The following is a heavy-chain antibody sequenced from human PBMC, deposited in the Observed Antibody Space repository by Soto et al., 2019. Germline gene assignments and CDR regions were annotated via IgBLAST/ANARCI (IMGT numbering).Heavy chain of an antibody. D-gene: IGHD6-13*01. V-gene: IGHV4-31*03. Sequence: QVQLQESGPGLVKPSQTLSLICTVSGGSINSGGDYWTWIRQHPVKGLEWIGYIYYSGSTDYNPSPKSRVTISVDTSENQFSLSLRSGAAADPAVYYCARGSAAAGKFDYWGQGPLVTVSS. J-gene: IGHJ4*02. CDR2: IYYSGST. CDR3: ARGSAAAGKFDY. CDR1: GGSINSGGDY.